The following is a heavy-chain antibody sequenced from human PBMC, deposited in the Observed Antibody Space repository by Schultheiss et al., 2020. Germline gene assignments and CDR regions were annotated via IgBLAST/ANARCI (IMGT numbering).Heavy chain of an antibody. Sequence: GGSLRLSCATSGFTFSSYSMNCVRQAPGKGLEWVSSISSSSSYIYYADSVKGRFTISRDNAKNSLYLQMNSLRAEDTAVYYCASTDSVVVPAAIRDYYYYYMGVWGKGTTVKVSS. CDR1: GFTFSSYS. V-gene: IGHV3-21*04. CDR2: ISSSSSYI. D-gene: IGHD2-2*02. CDR3: ASTDSVVVPAAIRDYYYYYMGV. J-gene: IGHJ6*03.